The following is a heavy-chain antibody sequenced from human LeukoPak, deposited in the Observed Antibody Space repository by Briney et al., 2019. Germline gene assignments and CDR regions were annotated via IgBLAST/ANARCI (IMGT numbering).Heavy chain of an antibody. CDR3: ARDTRIAVAAPTAFDI. D-gene: IGHD6-19*01. Sequence: SGTLSLTYAVSGGSISSSNWWSWVRQPPGKGLEWIGEIYHSGSTNYNPSLKSRVTISVDKSKNQFSLKLRSVTAADTAVYYCARDTRIAVAAPTAFDIWGQGTMVTVSS. CDR2: IYHSGST. J-gene: IGHJ3*02. CDR1: GGSISSSNW. V-gene: IGHV4-4*02.